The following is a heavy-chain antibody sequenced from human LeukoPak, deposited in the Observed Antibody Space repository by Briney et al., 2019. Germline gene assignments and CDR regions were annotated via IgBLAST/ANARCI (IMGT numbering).Heavy chain of an antibody. D-gene: IGHD6-19*01. CDR3: ARVGLGSGWYLGQPSDY. Sequence: PSETLSLTCAVYGGFFSGYYWSWIRQPPGKGLEWIGEINHSGSTNYNPSLKSRVTISVDTSKNQFSLKLNSVTAADTAVYYCARVGLGSGWYLGQPSDYWGQGTLVTVSS. CDR1: GGFFSGYY. J-gene: IGHJ4*02. V-gene: IGHV4-34*01. CDR2: INHSGST.